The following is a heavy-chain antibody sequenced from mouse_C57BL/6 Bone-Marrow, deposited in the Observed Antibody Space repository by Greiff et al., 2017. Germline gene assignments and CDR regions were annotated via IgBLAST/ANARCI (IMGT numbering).Heavy chain of an antibody. CDR3: ASNPDY. CDR1: GYTFTSYT. J-gene: IGHJ2*01. D-gene: IGHD6-1*01. CDR2: INPSSGYT. V-gene: IGHV1-4*01. Sequence: VQLQQSGAELVRPGASVKMSCKASGYTFTSYTMHWVKQRPGQGLEWIGYINPSSGYTKYNQKFKGKATLTADKSSSTAYMQLSSLTSEASAVYFCASNPDYWGQGTTLTVSS.